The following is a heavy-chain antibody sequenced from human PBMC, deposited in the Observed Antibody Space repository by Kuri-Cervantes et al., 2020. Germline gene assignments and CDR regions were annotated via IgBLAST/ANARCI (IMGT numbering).Heavy chain of an antibody. D-gene: IGHD1-26*01. J-gene: IGHJ4*02. Sequence: LSLTCAASGFTFSSYSMNWVRQAPGKGLEWVSGISWNSGSIGYADSVKGRFTISRDNAKNSLYLQMNSLRAEDTALYYCAKGPRWELPYYFDYWGQGILVTVSS. V-gene: IGHV3-9*01. CDR1: GFTFSSYS. CDR3: AKGPRWELPYYFDY. CDR2: ISWNSGSI.